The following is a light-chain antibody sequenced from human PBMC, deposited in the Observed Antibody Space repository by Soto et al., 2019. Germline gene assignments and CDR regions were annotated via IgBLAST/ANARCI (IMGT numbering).Light chain of an antibody. J-gene: IGKJ4*01. CDR3: KQYHIWLT. CDR1: QSVSSN. CDR2: DAS. Sequence: EIVLIQSPATLSLSPGARATLSCRASQSVSSNLAWYQQKPGQAPRLLIYDASNRATGIPARFSGSGSGTEFTLTISSLQSEDFAIYYCKQYHIWLTVGGGTKVDIK. V-gene: IGKV3-15*01.